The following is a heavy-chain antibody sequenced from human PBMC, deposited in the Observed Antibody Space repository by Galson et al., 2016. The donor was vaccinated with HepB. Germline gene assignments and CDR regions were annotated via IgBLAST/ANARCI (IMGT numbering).Heavy chain of an antibody. D-gene: IGHD1-14*01. CDR2: ISGSAVYT. CDR1: GFTFHNYG. CDR3: AKNRSDHEPLED. J-gene: IGHJ4*02. Sequence: SLRLSCAASGFTFHNYGMSWVRQAPGKGLEWVSSISGSAVYTNYADSVKGRFTISRDNSETTLHLRMDSLRAENTAVYYCAKNRSDHEPLEDWGQGTLVTVSS. V-gene: IGHV3-23*01.